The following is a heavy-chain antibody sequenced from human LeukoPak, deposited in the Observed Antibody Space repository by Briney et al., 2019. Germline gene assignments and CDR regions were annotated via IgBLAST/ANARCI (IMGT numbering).Heavy chain of an antibody. Sequence: GGSLRLSCAASGFTFSGSAMHWVRQASGKGLEWVGRIRSKANSYATAYAASVKGRFTISRDDSKNTAYLQMNSLKTEDTAVYYCTSSREHIVVVTASEGWYFDLWGRGTLVTVSS. V-gene: IGHV3-73*01. CDR1: GFTFSGSA. J-gene: IGHJ2*01. CDR2: IRSKANSYAT. CDR3: TSSREHIVVVTASEGWYFDL. D-gene: IGHD2-21*02.